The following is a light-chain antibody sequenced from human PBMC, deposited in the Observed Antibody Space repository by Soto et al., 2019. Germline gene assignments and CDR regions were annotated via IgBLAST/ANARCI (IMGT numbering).Light chain of an antibody. J-gene: IGKJ2*01. CDR2: VGS. CDR1: QSFSSW. CDR3: QQSNSWPHT. Sequence: DIGMTQSPSTLSVSPGDRVTLSCRASQSFSSWLAWFQQKPGNAPDLLIYVGSSRATGVPARFSGSGSGTEFTLTISSLQPEDFATYYCQQSNSWPHTFGQGTKLEIK. V-gene: IGKV1-5*01.